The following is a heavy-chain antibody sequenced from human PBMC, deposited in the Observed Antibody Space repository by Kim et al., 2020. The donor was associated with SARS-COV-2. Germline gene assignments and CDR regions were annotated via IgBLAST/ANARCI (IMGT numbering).Heavy chain of an antibody. J-gene: IGHJ6*03. Sequence: GGSLRLSCAASGFTFGDYAMHWVRQAPGKGLEWVSCISWNSGSIGYGDSVKGRFTISRDNAKNSLYLQMNSLRAEDTALYYCAKTNRSSKFYHYYMDVWGKGATVTGSS. CDR3: AKTNRSSKFYHYYMDV. D-gene: IGHD2-8*01. CDR1: GFTFGDYA. V-gene: IGHV3-9*01. CDR2: ISWNSGSI.